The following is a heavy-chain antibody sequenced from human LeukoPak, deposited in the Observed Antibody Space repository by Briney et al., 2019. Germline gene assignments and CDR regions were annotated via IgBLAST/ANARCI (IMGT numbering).Heavy chain of an antibody. J-gene: IGHJ4*02. V-gene: IGHV3-64*01. CDR3: ARAGRHMATIWFDY. Sequence: GGSLRLSCAASGCTFSSHAMHWVRQAPGKGLEYVSAISSNGGSTYYANSVKGRFTISRDNSKNTLYLQMGSLRAEDMAVYYCARAGRHMATIWFDYWGQGTLVTVSS. CDR2: ISSNGGST. D-gene: IGHD5-24*01. CDR1: GCTFSSHA.